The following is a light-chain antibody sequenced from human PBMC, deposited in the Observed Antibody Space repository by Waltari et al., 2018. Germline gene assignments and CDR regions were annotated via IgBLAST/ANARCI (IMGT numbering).Light chain of an antibody. J-gene: IGLJ3*02. CDR2: DVS. V-gene: IGLV2-14*01. CDR3: NSYAGSSSWV. Sequence: QSALTQPTSVSGSPGQSLTISCTGTSSDVGFYNYVSWYQQHQDKAHKLMIYDVSERPSGVSNRFYGSKSGNTASLTISGLQADDEADYYCNSYAGSSSWVFGGGTKLTVL. CDR1: SSDVGFYNY.